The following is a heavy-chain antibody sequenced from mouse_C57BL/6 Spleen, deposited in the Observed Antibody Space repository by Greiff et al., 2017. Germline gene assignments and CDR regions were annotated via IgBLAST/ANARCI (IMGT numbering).Heavy chain of an antibody. J-gene: IGHJ2*01. CDR3: TRYYDYDGDY. CDR1: GYTFTDYE. Sequence: VQLQQSGAELVRPGASVTLSCKASGYTFTDYEMHWVKQTPVHGLEWIGAIDPETGGTAYNQKFKGKAILTADKSSSTAYMELRSLTSEDSAVYYCTRYYDYDGDYWGQGTTLTVSS. V-gene: IGHV1-15*01. D-gene: IGHD2-4*01. CDR2: IDPETGGT.